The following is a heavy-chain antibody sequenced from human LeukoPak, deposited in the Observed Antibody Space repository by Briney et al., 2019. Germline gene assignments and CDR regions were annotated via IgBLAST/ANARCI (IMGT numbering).Heavy chain of an antibody. CDR3: ARGGYYYLDV. CDR2: MYGRGGT. J-gene: IGHJ6*03. V-gene: IGHV4-34*01. CDR1: GGSFSGSY. Sequence: SETLSLTCAVYGGSFSGSYCNWIRQPPGKGLEWIGSMYGRGGTYDKPSLKSRVTISLGTPKSQFSLKLHSVTAADTAVYYCARGGYYYLDVWGRGTTVTVSS.